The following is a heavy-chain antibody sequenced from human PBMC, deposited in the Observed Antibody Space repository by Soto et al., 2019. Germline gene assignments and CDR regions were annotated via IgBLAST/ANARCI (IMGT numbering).Heavy chain of an antibody. CDR2: MNPNSGNT. J-gene: IGHJ6*02. CDR1: GYTFTSYD. V-gene: IGHV1-8*01. D-gene: IGHD3-3*01. Sequence: ASVKVSCKASGYTFTSYDINWVRQATGQGLEWIGWMNPNSGNTSYAQKFQERVTITRDMSTSTAYMELSSLRSEDTAVYYCAAESGYYYYYYGMDVWGQGTTVTVSS. CDR3: AAESGYYYYYYGMDV.